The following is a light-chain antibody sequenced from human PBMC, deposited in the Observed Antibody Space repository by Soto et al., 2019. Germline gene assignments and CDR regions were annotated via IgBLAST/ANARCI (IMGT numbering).Light chain of an antibody. CDR1: QSVSSSY. Sequence: IVLTQSPGTLSLSPGERATLSCRASQSVSSSYFAWYQQKPGQAPRLLIYGASSRATGIPDRFSGSGSGTDFTLTISRLEPGDFAVYYCQQFGRSPRTFGQGTKVDIK. CDR3: QQFGRSPRT. CDR2: GAS. V-gene: IGKV3-20*01. J-gene: IGKJ1*01.